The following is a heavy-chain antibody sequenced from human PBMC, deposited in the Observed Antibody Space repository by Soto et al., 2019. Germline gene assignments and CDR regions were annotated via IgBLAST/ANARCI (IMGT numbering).Heavy chain of an antibody. D-gene: IGHD3-10*01. J-gene: IGHJ6*02. V-gene: IGHV3-30*18. CDR3: AKDFKVSGSYYGSLNYYYGMDV. CDR2: ISYDGSLK. CDR1: RFTCSSCG. Sequence: GGSQRDSFGTSRFTCSSCGMHRGRQVSGNGLEWVAIISYDGSLKYYADSVKGRFTISRDNSKSALYLQMNSLRPEDTAVYYCAKDFKVSGSYYGSLNYYYGMDVWGQGT.